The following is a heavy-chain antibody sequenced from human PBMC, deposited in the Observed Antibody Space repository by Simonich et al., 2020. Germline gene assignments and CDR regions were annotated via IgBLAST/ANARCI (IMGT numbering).Heavy chain of an antibody. J-gene: IGHJ3*02. CDR1: GYSFNSYW. Sequence: EVQLVQSGAEVKKPGESLKIYCKGSGYSFNSYWIGWVSQMPGKGLEWIRIIYPGYADNRYSPSFQGPVTNSADKSISTAYLQWSSLKASDTAMYYCARQLNDFDIWGQGTMVTVSS. V-gene: IGHV5-51*01. CDR2: IYPGYADN. D-gene: IGHD1-1*01. CDR3: ARQLNDFDI.